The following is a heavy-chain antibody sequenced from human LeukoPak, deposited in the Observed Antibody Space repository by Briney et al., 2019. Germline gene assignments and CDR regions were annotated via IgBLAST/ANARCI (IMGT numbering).Heavy chain of an antibody. CDR2: ISSSGSTI. CDR1: GFTFSDYY. Sequence: GGSLRLSCAASGFTFSDYYMSWIRQAPGKGLEWVSYISSSGSTIYYADSVKGRFTISRDNTNNSLYLQMNSLRAEDTAVYYCAREAAMVTSTFDHWGQGTLVTVSS. V-gene: IGHV3-11*01. CDR3: AREAAMVTSTFDH. D-gene: IGHD5-18*01. J-gene: IGHJ4*02.